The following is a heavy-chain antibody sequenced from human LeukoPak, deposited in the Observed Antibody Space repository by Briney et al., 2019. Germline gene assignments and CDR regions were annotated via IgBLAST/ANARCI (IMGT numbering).Heavy chain of an antibody. CDR1: GFTFSSYA. J-gene: IGHJ4*02. CDR3: ATGEDYQYYFDY. D-gene: IGHD3-10*01. Sequence: PGGSLRLSCAASGFTFSSYAMSWVRQAPGKGLEWVSAISGSGGSTYYADSVKGRFTISRDKSKNTLYLQMNSLRAEDTAVYYCATGEDYQYYFDYWGQGTLVTVSS. CDR2: ISGSGGST. V-gene: IGHV3-23*01.